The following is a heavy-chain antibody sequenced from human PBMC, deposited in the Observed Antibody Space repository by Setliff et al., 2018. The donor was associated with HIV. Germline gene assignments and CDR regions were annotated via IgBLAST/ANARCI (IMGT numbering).Heavy chain of an antibody. V-gene: IGHV4-59*11. Sequence: SETLSLTCTVSGPSINIHYWSWIRQSPGKAFEWIGYIYSTGSTNYNPSLQSRVTISMVASRNQFSLKVTSVTAADTAVYYCARSRGDIVMMVAAHWYFDLWGRGTLVTVPQ. CDR3: ARSRGDIVMMVAAHWYFDL. CDR1: GPSINIHY. D-gene: IGHD2-15*01. CDR2: IYSTGST. J-gene: IGHJ2*01.